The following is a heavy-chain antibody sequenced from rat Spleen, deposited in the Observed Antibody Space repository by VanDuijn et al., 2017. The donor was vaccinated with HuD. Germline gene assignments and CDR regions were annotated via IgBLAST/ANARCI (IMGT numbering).Heavy chain of an antibody. D-gene: IGHD1-11*01. Sequence: EVQLVASGGGLVQPGRSLKLSCAASGFTFSNYGMYWIRQAPTKGLEWVASISPSGGSTYYRDSVKGRFTISRDNAKSTLYLQMDSLRSEDTATYYCTRRTEGSYVMDAWGQGASVTVSS. CDR1: GFTFSNYG. V-gene: IGHV5-19*01. CDR2: ISPSGGST. CDR3: TRRTEGSYVMDA. J-gene: IGHJ4*01.